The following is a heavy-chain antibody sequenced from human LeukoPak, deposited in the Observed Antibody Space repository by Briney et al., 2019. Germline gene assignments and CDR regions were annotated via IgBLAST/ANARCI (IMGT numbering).Heavy chain of an antibody. CDR1: GFTFSSCW. Sequence: GGSLRLSCAASGFTFSSCWMAWFRQAPGKGPEWVAHIKQDGSLEYYADSVKGRFTISRDNSKNTLYLQMNSLRAEDTAVYYCARAPQLDYDSTPSIWGQGTMVTVSS. V-gene: IGHV3-7*03. D-gene: IGHD3-22*01. CDR2: IKQDGSLE. J-gene: IGHJ3*02. CDR3: ARAPQLDYDSTPSI.